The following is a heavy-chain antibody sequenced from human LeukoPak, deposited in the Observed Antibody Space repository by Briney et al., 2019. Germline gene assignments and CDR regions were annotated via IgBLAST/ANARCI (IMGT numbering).Heavy chain of an antibody. Sequence: GGSLRLSCAASGFTFSSYEMNWVRQAPGKGLEWVSYISSSGSTIYYADSVKGRFTISRDNAKNSLYLQMNSLRAEDTAVYYCARDQYGDYVIDYWGQGTLVTVSS. J-gene: IGHJ4*02. CDR1: GFTFSSYE. V-gene: IGHV3-48*03. D-gene: IGHD4-17*01. CDR3: ARDQYGDYVIDY. CDR2: ISSSGSTI.